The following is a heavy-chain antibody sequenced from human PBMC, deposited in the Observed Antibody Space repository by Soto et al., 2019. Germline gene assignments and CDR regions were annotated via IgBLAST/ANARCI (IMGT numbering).Heavy chain of an antibody. Sequence: GESLKISCKGSGYSFTSYWISWVRQMPGKGREWMGRIDPSDSYTNYSPSFQGHVTISADKSISTSYLQWSSLKASDTAMYYCASTYRDNTAPFHDYYYGMDFWGQGTTVTVSS. CDR3: ASTYRDNTAPFHDYYYGMDF. CDR2: IDPSDSYT. V-gene: IGHV5-10-1*01. CDR1: GYSFTSYW. J-gene: IGHJ6*02. D-gene: IGHD5-18*01.